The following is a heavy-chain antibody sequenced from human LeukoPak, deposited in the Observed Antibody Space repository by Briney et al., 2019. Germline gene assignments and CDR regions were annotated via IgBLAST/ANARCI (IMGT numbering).Heavy chain of an antibody. J-gene: IGHJ4*02. CDR1: GGSFSGYY. D-gene: IGHD4-17*01. V-gene: IGHV4-34*01. CDR2: INHSGST. Sequence: SETLSLTCAVYGGSFSGYYWSWIRQPPGKRLEWIGEINHSGSTNYNPSLKSRVTISVDTSKNQFSLKLSSVTAADTAVYFCARAHYGDYFFDYWGQGTLVTVSS. CDR3: ARAHYGDYFFDY.